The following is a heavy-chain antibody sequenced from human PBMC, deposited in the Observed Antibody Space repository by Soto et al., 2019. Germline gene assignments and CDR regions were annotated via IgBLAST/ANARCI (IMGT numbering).Heavy chain of an antibody. V-gene: IGHV3-48*01. CDR2: ISSSSNSI. CDR3: ARGLASGDY. D-gene: IGHD6-6*01. Sequence: PGGSLRLSCAASGFTFSRYSMNWVRQAPGKGLEWVSYISSSSNSIYYADSVKGRITISRDTSTSTVYMDLSSLRSEDTAVYYCARGLASGDYWGQGTLVTVSS. CDR1: GFTFSRYS. J-gene: IGHJ4*02.